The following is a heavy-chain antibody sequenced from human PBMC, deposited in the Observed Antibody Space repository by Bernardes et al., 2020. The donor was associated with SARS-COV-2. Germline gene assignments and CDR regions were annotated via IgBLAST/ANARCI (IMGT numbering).Heavy chain of an antibody. CDR1: GFTFSSYW. CDR2: VYNDA. D-gene: IGHD5-12*01. CDR3: ARGNTGYGHFDY. V-gene: IGHV3-74*01. Sequence: SLRLSCVVSGFTFSSYWMHWVRQTPGKGLVWVSRVYNDAYYADSVKGRFTISRDNAKNTLYLEMNSLRAEDTAVYFCARGNTGYGHFDYWGQGVLVTVSS. J-gene: IGHJ4*02.